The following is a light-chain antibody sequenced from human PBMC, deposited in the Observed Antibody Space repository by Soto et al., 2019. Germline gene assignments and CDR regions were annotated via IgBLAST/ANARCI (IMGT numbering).Light chain of an antibody. CDR2: RNN. Sequence: QSVLTQPPSASGAPGQRVTISCTGSSSNIGADNDVHWYQQVPGTAPKLLIFRNNNRPSGVPDRFSGSKSGTSASVAITGLQAEDEADYYCQSYDSSLNTYVFGTGTKLTVL. CDR1: SSNIGADND. V-gene: IGLV1-40*01. CDR3: QSYDSSLNTYV. J-gene: IGLJ1*01.